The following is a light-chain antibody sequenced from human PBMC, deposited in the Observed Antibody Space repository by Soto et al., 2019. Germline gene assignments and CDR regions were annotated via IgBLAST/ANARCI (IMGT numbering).Light chain of an antibody. J-gene: IGLJ2*01. CDR2: GNKLLMYGNP. CDR3: QSYDSSLSVVV. Sequence: QSVLTQPPSVSGAPGQRVTISCTGTSSNIGAGFDVHWYQQLPGAAPKLRIYGNKLLMYGNPNRPSGVPDRFSASQSATSASLAITGLQTEDEADYYCQSYDSSLSVVVFGGGTKLTVL. V-gene: IGLV1-40*01. CDR1: SSNIGAGFD.